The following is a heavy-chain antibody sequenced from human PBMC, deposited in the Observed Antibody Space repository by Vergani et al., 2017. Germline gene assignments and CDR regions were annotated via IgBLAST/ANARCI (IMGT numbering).Heavy chain of an antibody. D-gene: IGHD3-22*01. Sequence: EVQLVQSGAEVKKPGEPLKISCQISGYSFTNYWIGWVRQMPGKGLEWMGIINSADSDTRYSPSFQGQVTISVHKSISTAYLQRSSLRAADSAMYYCARLYGRDSSGSKYFDYGGQGTLVTVSS. CDR3: ARLYGRDSSGSKYFDY. CDR1: GYSFTNYW. V-gene: IGHV5-51*01. J-gene: IGHJ4*02. CDR2: INSADSDT.